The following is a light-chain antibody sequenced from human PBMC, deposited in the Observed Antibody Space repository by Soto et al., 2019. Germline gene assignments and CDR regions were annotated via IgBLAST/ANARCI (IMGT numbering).Light chain of an antibody. Sequence: DIQLTQSPSTLSASVGDRATTTCRPTQSLNNYLAWYQQKPGKAPKLLIYKASTLKSGVPSRFSGSGSGTEFTLTISSLQPDDFATYYCQHYNSYSEAFGQGTKVDI. CDR3: QHYNSYSEA. V-gene: IGKV1-5*03. J-gene: IGKJ1*01. CDR1: QSLNNY. CDR2: KAS.